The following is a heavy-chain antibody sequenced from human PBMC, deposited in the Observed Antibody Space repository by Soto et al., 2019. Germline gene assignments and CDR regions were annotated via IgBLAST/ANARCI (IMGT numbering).Heavy chain of an antibody. CDR3: ARDYDFWSGYYREHYYYYGMDV. J-gene: IGHJ6*02. D-gene: IGHD3-3*01. CDR1: GYTFTSYD. Sequence: ASVKVSCKASGYTFTSYDINWVRQATGQGLEWMGWMNPNSGNTGYAQKFQGRVTMTRNTSISTAYMELSSLRSEDTAVYYCARDYDFWSGYYREHYYYYGMDVWGQGTTVTVSS. V-gene: IGHV1-8*01. CDR2: MNPNSGNT.